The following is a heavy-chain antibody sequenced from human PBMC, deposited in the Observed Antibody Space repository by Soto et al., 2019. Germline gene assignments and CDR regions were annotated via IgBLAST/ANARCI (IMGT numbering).Heavy chain of an antibody. D-gene: IGHD6-25*01. J-gene: IGHJ5*02. Sequence: QMQLVQSGGGLVKPGGSLPLSCKASGFTFSDYYMIWVRQTPGQGLEWLSYISDSGSTIYYADSVRARFTIFRENAANSVYLQLDGLTDGDTAFYYCARGGSGWTRGGWLGPWGQGSLVTFSS. CDR1: GFTFSDYY. V-gene: IGHV3-11*01. CDR2: ISDSGSTI. CDR3: ARGGSGWTRGGWLGP.